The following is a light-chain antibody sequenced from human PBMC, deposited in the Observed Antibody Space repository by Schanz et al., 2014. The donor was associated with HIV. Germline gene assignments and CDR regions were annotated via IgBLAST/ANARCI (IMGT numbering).Light chain of an antibody. CDR2: GNN. V-gene: IGLV1-40*01. Sequence: QSVLTQPPSVSGAPGQRVSISCTGNTSNIGAGYDVHWYLQLPGSAPKLLIYGNNNRPSGVPDRFSGSKSGTSASLAITGLQADDEADYYCQSFDRRMRGLLFGGGTKLTVL. CDR1: TSNIGAGYD. CDR3: QSFDRRMRGLL. J-gene: IGLJ2*01.